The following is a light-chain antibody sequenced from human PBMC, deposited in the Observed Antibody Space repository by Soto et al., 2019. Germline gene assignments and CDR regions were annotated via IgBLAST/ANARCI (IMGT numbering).Light chain of an antibody. CDR2: DVS. J-gene: IGLJ2*01. CDR1: SSDVGAYNC. Sequence: QSALTQPRSVSGSPGQSVTISCTGTSSDVGAYNCVSWYQQYPGKVPKLMIYDVSKRPSGVPDRFSGSKSGNTASLTISGLQAEDEADYYCSSYAGNNTHVVFGGGTKLTVL. CDR3: SSYAGNNTHVV. V-gene: IGLV2-11*01.